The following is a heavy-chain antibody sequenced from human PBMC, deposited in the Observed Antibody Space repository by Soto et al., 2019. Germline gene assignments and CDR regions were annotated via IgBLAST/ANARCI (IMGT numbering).Heavy chain of an antibody. D-gene: IGHD3-10*01. CDR1: GYSFTSYW. J-gene: IGHJ4*02. CDR3: ARQMGYYGSGSYYNPFDY. CDR2: IDPSDSYT. V-gene: IGHV5-10-1*01. Sequence: GESLKISCKGSGYSFTSYWISWVRQMPGKGLEWMGRIDPSDSYTNYSPSFQGHVTISADKSIGTAYLQWSSLKASDTAMYYCARQMGYYGSGSYYNPFDYWGQGTLVTVSS.